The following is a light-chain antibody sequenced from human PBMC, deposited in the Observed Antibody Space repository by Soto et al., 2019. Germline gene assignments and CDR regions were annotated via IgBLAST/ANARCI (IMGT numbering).Light chain of an antibody. CDR1: QSISSW. V-gene: IGKV1-5*01. Sequence: DIQMTQSPSTLSASVGDRVTITCRASQSISSWLAWYQQKQGKAPKLLIYDASSLESGVPSRFSGSGSGTEFTLTISSLQPDDFATYYCQQYNNYPRTFGQGTKVDIK. CDR3: QQYNNYPRT. J-gene: IGKJ1*01. CDR2: DAS.